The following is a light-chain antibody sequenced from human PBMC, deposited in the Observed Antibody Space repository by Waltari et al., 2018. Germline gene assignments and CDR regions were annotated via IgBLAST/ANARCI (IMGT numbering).Light chain of an antibody. Sequence: EVVMTQSPATLSLIPGEGATLSSGASQTISSNLAWYQQRPGQAPRLLIFDASTRAPSIPARFSGSGSGTEFTLTIRSLQSEDSAVYYCQQYNRWPPITFGQGTRLEIK. CDR3: QQYNRWPPIT. CDR1: QTISSN. J-gene: IGKJ5*01. CDR2: DAS. V-gene: IGKV3D-15*01.